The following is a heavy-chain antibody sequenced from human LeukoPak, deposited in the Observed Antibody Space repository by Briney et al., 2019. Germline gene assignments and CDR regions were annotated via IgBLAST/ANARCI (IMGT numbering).Heavy chain of an antibody. Sequence: GGSLRLSCVVSGLTFSNVWMSWVRQAPGKGLEWVGRIKSKTHGGTTDYAAPVYGRFTVSRDDSKNTLYLQMNSLQAEDTAVYYCTTFSDCTSSICYTNYWGQGTLVTVSS. D-gene: IGHD2-2*02. V-gene: IGHV3-15*01. CDR3: TTFSDCTSSICYTNY. J-gene: IGHJ4*02. CDR2: IKSKTHGGTT. CDR1: GLTFSNVW.